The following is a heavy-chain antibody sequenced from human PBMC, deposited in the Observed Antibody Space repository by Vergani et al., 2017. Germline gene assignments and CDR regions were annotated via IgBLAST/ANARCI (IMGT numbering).Heavy chain of an antibody. D-gene: IGHD2-15*01. J-gene: IGHJ6*03. CDR2: IYYSGST. CDR3: ARGPYCSGGSCYGPRYYMDV. CDR1: GGSISSYY. V-gene: IGHV4-59*01. Sequence: QVQLQESGPGLVKPSETLSLTCTVSGGSISSYYWSWIRQPPGKGLEWIGYIYYSGSTNYNPSLKSRVTISVDTSKNQFSLKLSSVTAAATAVYYCARGPYCSGGSCYGPRYYMDVWGKGTTVTVSS.